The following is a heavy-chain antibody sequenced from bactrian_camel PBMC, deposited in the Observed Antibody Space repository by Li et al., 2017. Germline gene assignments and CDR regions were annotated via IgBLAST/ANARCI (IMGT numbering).Heavy chain of an antibody. D-gene: IGHD5*01. Sequence: QVQLVESGGGSVQVGGSLTLSCTASGNIGRMYCLAWFRQAPGKEREEVAGINSRGGLYYADSVEGRFTISRDNSKNTVYLQMDSLRPEDTATYYCAAAGHWGRGGGLWIAWAGADFGCWGQGTQVTVS. CDR3: AAAGHWGRGGGLWIAWAGADFGC. CDR2: INSRGGL. J-gene: IGHJ6*01. V-gene: IGHV3S53*01. CDR1: GNIGRMYC.